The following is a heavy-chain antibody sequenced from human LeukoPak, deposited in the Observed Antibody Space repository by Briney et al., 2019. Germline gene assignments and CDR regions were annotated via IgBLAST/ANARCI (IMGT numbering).Heavy chain of an antibody. CDR3: ARERMNGGKGGIDY. D-gene: IGHD4-23*01. CDR2: IYTSGST. Sequence: SETLSLTCTASGGSISSYYWSWIRQPAGKGLEWIGRIYTSGSTNYNPSLKSRVTISVDRSKNQFSLKLSSVTAADTAVYYCARERMNGGKGGIDYWGQGTLVTVSS. CDR1: GGSISSYY. V-gene: IGHV4-4*07. J-gene: IGHJ4*02.